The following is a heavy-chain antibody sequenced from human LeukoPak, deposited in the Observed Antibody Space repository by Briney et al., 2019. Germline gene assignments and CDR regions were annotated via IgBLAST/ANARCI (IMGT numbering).Heavy chain of an antibody. J-gene: IGHJ2*01. Sequence: SETLSLTCTVSGGSISTYYWSWIRQPAGKGLEWIGRIYTSGTTYYNPSLKSRVTMSVDTSKNQFSLKLGSVTAADTAVYYCARLRSTYWYFDLWGRGTLVTVSS. V-gene: IGHV4-4*07. CDR3: ARLRSTYWYFDL. CDR2: IYTSGTT. CDR1: GGSISTYY. D-gene: IGHD4-17*01.